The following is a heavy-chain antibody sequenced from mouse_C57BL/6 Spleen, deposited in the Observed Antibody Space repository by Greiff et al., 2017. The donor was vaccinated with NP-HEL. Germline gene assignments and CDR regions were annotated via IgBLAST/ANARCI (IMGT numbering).Heavy chain of an antibody. V-gene: IGHV1-26*01. J-gene: IGHJ2*01. Sequence: EVQLQQSGPELVKPGASVKISCKASGYTFTDYYMNWVKQSPGKSLEWIGDINPNNGGTSYNQKFKGKATLTVDKSSSTAYMELRSLTSEDSAFDYCARNYYSKLCDFDYWGKGTTLTVSS. CDR3: ARNYYSKLCDFDY. D-gene: IGHD2-5*01. CDR1: GYTFTDYY. CDR2: INPNNGGT.